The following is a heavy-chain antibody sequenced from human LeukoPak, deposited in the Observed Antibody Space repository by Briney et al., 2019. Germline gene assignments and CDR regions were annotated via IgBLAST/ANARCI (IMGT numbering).Heavy chain of an antibody. CDR2: IYYSGST. CDR3: ARDLLGGYFDGNDI. V-gene: IGHV4-59*01. J-gene: IGHJ3*02. D-gene: IGHD3-9*01. CDR1: GGSISSYY. Sequence: SETLSLTCTVSGGSISSYYGSWIREPPRKRRGWVGYIYYSGSTNYNPSLKSRVTISVDTSKNQFSLKLSSVTAADTAVYYCARDLLGGYFDGNDIWGQGTMVTVSS.